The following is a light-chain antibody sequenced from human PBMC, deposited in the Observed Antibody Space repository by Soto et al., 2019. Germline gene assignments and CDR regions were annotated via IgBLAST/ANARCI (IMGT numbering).Light chain of an antibody. J-gene: IGKJ1*01. Sequence: EIVMTQSPATLSVSPGERATLSCRASQSVSSNLAWYQQKPGQAPRLLIYGASTRATGIPARCSGSGSGTEFTLTISSLQSEDFSVYYCQQYNIWPPWTFGQGTKVEIK. CDR2: GAS. V-gene: IGKV3-15*01. CDR1: QSVSSN. CDR3: QQYNIWPPWT.